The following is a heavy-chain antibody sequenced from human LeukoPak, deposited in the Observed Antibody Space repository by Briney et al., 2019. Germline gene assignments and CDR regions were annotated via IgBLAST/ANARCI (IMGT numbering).Heavy chain of an antibody. CDR1: GFTFSSYG. CDR3: ASMGLIAAAGSGGQDY. V-gene: IGHV3-33*01. D-gene: IGHD6-13*01. Sequence: GALRLSCPASGFTFSSYGMHWVRQAPGKGLEWVAVIWYDGSNKYYADSVEGRFTISRDNSKNTLYLQMNSLRAEDTAVYYCASMGLIAAAGSGGQDYWGQGTLVTVSS. CDR2: IWYDGSNK. J-gene: IGHJ4*02.